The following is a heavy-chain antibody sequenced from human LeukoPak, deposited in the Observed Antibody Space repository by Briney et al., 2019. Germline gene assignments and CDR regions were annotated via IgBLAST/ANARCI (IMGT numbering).Heavy chain of an antibody. J-gene: IGHJ3*02. CDR2: INWNGNNV. CDR1: GFTFDDYG. CDR3: ARVRKQYYYDHSHHRDPSDI. D-gene: IGHD3-22*01. Sequence: GGSLRLSCATSGFTFDDYGMNWDRQAPGKGLEWVSNINWNGNNVDYADSVKGRFTISRDKAKNSLHLQMNSLRAEDTAVYFCARVRKQYYYDHSHHRDPSDIWGQGTVVIVSS. V-gene: IGHV3-20*04.